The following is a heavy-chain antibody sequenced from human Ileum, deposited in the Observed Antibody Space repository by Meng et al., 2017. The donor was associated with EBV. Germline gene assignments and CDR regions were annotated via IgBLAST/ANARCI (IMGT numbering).Heavy chain of an antibody. D-gene: IGHD6-6*01. Sequence: DLVQRGESVKSSLGAAGFAFRSYWMNWVREGPGKGMVWVSRINENGATTTYADSVRGRFTIFRDNAKNTLYLQMNSLRAEDTAVYYCSRDLVGSDDYWGQGTLVTVSS. CDR1: GFAFRSYW. V-gene: IGHV3-74*01. CDR3: SRDLVGSDDY. CDR2: INENGATT. J-gene: IGHJ4*02.